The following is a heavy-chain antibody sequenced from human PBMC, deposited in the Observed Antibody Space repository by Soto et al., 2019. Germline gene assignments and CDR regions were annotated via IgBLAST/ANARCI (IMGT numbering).Heavy chain of an antibody. D-gene: IGHD3-22*01. CDR1: GFTFSSYE. Sequence: PGGSLRLSCAASGFTFSSYEMNWVRQAPGKGLEWVSYISSSGSTIYYADSVKGRFTISRDNAKNSLYLQMNSLRAEDTAVYYCARDKYYYDSSGYPYYYYYGMDVWGQGTTVTVSS. CDR2: ISSSGSTI. CDR3: ARDKYYYDSSGYPYYYYYGMDV. V-gene: IGHV3-48*03. J-gene: IGHJ6*02.